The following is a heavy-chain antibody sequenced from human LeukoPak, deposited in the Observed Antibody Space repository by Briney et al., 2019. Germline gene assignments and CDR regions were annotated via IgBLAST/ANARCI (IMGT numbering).Heavy chain of an antibody. CDR1: GYTFTIYD. Sequence: ASVKVSCKASGYTFTIYDINWVRQAAGQGLEWMGWMNPDSGNTDFAQKFQGRVTMTKNTSISTAYMELSRLRSDDTAVYYCARVGYSSGWYGAFDIWGQGTMVTVSS. J-gene: IGHJ3*02. D-gene: IGHD6-19*01. CDR3: ARVGYSSGWYGAFDI. V-gene: IGHV1-8*01. CDR2: MNPDSGNT.